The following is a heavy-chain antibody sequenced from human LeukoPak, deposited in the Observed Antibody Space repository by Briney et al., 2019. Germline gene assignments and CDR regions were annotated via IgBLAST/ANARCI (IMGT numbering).Heavy chain of an antibody. J-gene: IGHJ4*02. CDR2: ISGSGGST. Sequence: GSLRLSCAASGFTFSSYAMSWVRQAPGKGLEWVSAISGSGGSTYYADSVKGRFTISRDNSKNTLYLQMNSLRAEDTAVYYCAKDFPSGSYYGPPFDYWGQGTLVTVSS. D-gene: IGHD1-26*01. CDR3: AKDFPSGSYYGPPFDY. V-gene: IGHV3-23*01. CDR1: GFTFSSYA.